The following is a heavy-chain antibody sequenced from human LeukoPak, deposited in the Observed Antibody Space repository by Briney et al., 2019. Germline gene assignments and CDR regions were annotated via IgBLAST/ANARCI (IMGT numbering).Heavy chain of an antibody. CDR1: GGSISRYY. CDR3: AREGPYGGNGFDY. D-gene: IGHD4-23*01. V-gene: IGHV4-59*01. Sequence: SETLSLTCTVSGGSISRYYWSWIRQPPGKGLEWIGYIYYSGSTNYNPSLKSRVTISVDTSKNQFSLKLSSVTAADTAVYYCAREGPYGGNGFDYWGQGTLVTVSS. J-gene: IGHJ4*02. CDR2: IYYSGST.